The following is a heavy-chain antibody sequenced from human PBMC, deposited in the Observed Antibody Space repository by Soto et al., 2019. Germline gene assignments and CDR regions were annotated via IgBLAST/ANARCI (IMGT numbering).Heavy chain of an antibody. J-gene: IGHJ4*02. CDR2: ISAYNGHT. CDR1: GYTFRNYG. CDR3: ASHDFGDYGVFDY. D-gene: IGHD4-17*01. V-gene: IGHV1-18*01. Sequence: QVQLVQSGPEVKKPGASVKVSCKASGYTFRNYGISWVRHAPGQRLEWVGWISAYNGHTKFAQKCQGRVTMSADTATSTASMELRSLRSDDTAVYFCASHDFGDYGVFDYWGTGTLVTVSS.